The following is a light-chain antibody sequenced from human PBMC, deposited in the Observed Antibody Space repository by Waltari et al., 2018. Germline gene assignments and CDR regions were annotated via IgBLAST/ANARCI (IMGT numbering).Light chain of an antibody. CDR1: SSDIGGYNY. CDR3: SSYVGSTLV. CDR2: DVT. J-gene: IGLJ1*01. Sequence: QSALTQPPSASGSPGQSVTISCTGTSSDIGGYNYVSWYQQHPGKAPKLMIYDVTKRPSGVPDRFSGSKSGNTASLTVSGLQAEDEADYYCSSYVGSTLVFGTGTKVTVL. V-gene: IGLV2-8*01.